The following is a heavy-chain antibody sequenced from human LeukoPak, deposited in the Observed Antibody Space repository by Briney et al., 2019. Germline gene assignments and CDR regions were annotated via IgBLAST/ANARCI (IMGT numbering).Heavy chain of an antibody. Sequence: ASVEVSCKASGGTFSSYAISWVRQAPGQGLEWMGGIIPIFGTANYAQKFQGRVTITADESTSTAYMELSSLRPEDTAVYYCASGAVAGAVDYWGQGTLVTVSS. J-gene: IGHJ4*02. V-gene: IGHV1-69*13. CDR3: ASGAVAGAVDY. CDR2: IIPIFGTA. D-gene: IGHD6-19*01. CDR1: GGTFSSYA.